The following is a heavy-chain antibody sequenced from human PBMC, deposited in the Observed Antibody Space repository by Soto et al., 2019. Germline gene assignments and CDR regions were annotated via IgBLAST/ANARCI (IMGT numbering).Heavy chain of an antibody. V-gene: IGHV1-69*12. CDR2: IIPIFGTA. D-gene: IGHD5-18*01. Sequence: QVQLVQSGAEVKKPGSSVKVSCKASGGTFSSYAISWVRQAPGQGLEWMGGIIPIFGTANYAQKFQGRVTIPADESTRTAYMELGSLRSEDTAVYYCASVDTAISYYYYGMDVWGQGTTVTVSS. CDR3: ASVDTAISYYYYGMDV. J-gene: IGHJ6*02. CDR1: GGTFSSYA.